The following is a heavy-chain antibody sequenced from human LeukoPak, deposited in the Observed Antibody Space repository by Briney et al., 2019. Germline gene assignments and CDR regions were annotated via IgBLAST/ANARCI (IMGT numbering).Heavy chain of an antibody. V-gene: IGHV3-23*01. CDR1: GFTFNTYA. CDR2: ISFNGGVT. CDR3: AKRGGSSWYGDFDY. J-gene: IGHJ4*02. Sequence: PGGSLRLSCAASGFTFNTYAMGWVRQAPGKGLEWVSGISFNGGVTDYAGSVKGRFTISRDNSKNTLYLQVNSLRAEDTAIYYCAKRGGSSWYGDFDYWGQGTLVTVSS. D-gene: IGHD6-13*01.